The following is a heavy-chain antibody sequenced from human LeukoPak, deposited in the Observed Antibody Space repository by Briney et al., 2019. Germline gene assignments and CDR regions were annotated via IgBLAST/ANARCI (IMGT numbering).Heavy chain of an antibody. CDR1: GGSFSGYY. V-gene: IGHV4-34*01. J-gene: IGHJ3*02. CDR2: INHSGST. Sequence: SETLSLTCAVYGGSFSGYYWSWIRQPPGKGLEWIGEINHSGSTNYNPSLKSRVTISVDTSKNQFSLKLSSVTAADTAVYYCAREKKAAPSIWGKGKMVTASS. CDR3: AREKKAAPSI. D-gene: IGHD6-25*01.